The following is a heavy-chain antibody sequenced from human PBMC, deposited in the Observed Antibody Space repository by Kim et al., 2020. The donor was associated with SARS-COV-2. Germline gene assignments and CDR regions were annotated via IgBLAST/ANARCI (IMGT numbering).Heavy chain of an antibody. D-gene: IGHD1-7*01. CDR1: GGSISSSSYY. V-gene: IGHV4-39*01. Sequence: SETLSLTCTVSGGSISSSSYYWGWIRQPPGKGLEWIGVIYYSGSTYYNPSLKSRVTISVDTSKNQFSLKLSSVTAADTAVYYCARHRGLELIWNYYYYYMDVWGKGTTVTVSS. CDR2: IYYSGST. CDR3: ARHRGLELIWNYYYYYMDV. J-gene: IGHJ6*03.